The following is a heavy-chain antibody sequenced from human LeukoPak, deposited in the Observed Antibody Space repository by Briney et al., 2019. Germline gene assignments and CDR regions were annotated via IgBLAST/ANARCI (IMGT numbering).Heavy chain of an antibody. CDR3: ARDLGYHIVDTGSDY. Sequence: PGRSLRLSCAASGFTFSSYAMHWVRQAPGKGLEWVAVISYDGSNKYYADSVKGRFTISRDNSKNTLYLQMNSLRAEDTAVYYCARDLGYHIVDTGSDYWGQGTLVTVSS. CDR1: GFTFSSYA. CDR2: ISYDGSNK. J-gene: IGHJ4*02. D-gene: IGHD5-18*01. V-gene: IGHV3-30-3*01.